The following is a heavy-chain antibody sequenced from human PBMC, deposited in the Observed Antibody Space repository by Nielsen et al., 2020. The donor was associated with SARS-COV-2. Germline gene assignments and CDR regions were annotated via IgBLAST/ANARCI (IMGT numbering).Heavy chain of an antibody. CDR3: ARAFSGSRHFDY. J-gene: IGHJ4*02. D-gene: IGHD1-26*01. CDR2: IKQDGSEK. CDR1: GFTFSSYW. Sequence: GESLKISCAASGFTFSSYWMSWVRQAPGKGLEWVANIKQDGSEKYYVDSVKGRFTISRDNSKNTLYLQMNSLRAEDTAVYYCARAFSGSRHFDYWGQGTLVTVSS. V-gene: IGHV3-7*02.